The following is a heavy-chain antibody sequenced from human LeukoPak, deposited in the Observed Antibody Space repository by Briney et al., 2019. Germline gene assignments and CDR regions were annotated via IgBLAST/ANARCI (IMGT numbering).Heavy chain of an antibody. Sequence: PGGSLRLSCAASGFTFDDYAMHWVRQAPGRGLEWGSLISWDGGTTYYAGSVKGRFTISRDNSKSSLFLQMDNLRLEDTALYYCSKGAFGVVPVPDSWGQGTLVTVSS. J-gene: IGHJ4*02. CDR3: SKGAFGVVPVPDS. V-gene: IGHV3-43D*03. D-gene: IGHD3-3*01. CDR1: GFTFDDYA. CDR2: ISWDGGTT.